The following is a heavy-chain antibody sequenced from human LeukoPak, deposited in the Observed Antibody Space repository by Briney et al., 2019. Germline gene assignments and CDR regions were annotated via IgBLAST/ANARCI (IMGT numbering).Heavy chain of an antibody. CDR2: IIPIFGTA. D-gene: IGHD3-22*01. CDR1: GGTFSSYA. Sequence: SVKVSXKASGGTFSSYAISWVRQAPGQGLEWMGRIIPIFGTANYAQKFQGRVTITTDESTSTAYMELSSLRSEDTAVYYCARDGGYYYDSYFDYWGQGTLVTVSS. V-gene: IGHV1-69*05. CDR3: ARDGGYYYDSYFDY. J-gene: IGHJ4*02.